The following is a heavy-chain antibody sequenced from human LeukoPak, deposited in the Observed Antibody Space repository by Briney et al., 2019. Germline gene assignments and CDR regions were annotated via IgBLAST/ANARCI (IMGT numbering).Heavy chain of an antibody. V-gene: IGHV3-30*04. CDR2: ISYDGSNK. CDR3: ASSIVPLRNAFDI. CDR1: GFTFSSYA. D-gene: IGHD1-26*01. Sequence: PGGPLRLSCAASGFTFSSYAMHWVRQAPGKGLEWVAVISYDGSNKYYADSVKGRFTISRDNSKNTLYLQMNSLRAEDTAVYYCASSIVPLRNAFDIRGQGTMVTVSS. J-gene: IGHJ3*02.